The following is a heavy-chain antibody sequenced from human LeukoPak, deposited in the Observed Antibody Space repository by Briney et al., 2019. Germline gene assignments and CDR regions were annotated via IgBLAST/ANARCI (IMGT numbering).Heavy chain of an antibody. Sequence: ASETLSLTCTVSGGSISSYYWSWIRQPAGKGLEWIGRIYTSGSTNYNPSLKSRVTMSVDTSKNQFSLKLSSVTAADTAVYYCARDPSRITGTGNWFDPWGQGTLVTVSS. V-gene: IGHV4-4*07. CDR2: IYTSGST. J-gene: IGHJ5*02. D-gene: IGHD1-20*01. CDR3: ARDPSRITGTGNWFDP. CDR1: GGSISSYY.